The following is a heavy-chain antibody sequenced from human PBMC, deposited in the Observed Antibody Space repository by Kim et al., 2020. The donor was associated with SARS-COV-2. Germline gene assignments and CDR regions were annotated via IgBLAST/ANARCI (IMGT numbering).Heavy chain of an antibody. CDR2: IIPIFGTA. CDR3: ARLDDSSGYYSANYYYYGMDV. J-gene: IGHJ6*02. D-gene: IGHD3-22*01. V-gene: IGHV1-69*13. Sequence: SVKVSCKASGGTFSSYAISWVRQAPGQGLEWMGGIIPIFGTANYAQKFQGRVTITADESTSTAYMELSSLRSEDTAVYYCARLDDSSGYYSANYYYYGMDVWGQGTTVTVSS. CDR1: GGTFSSYA.